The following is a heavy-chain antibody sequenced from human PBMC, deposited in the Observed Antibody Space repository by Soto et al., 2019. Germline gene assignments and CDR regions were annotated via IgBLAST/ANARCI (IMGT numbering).Heavy chain of an antibody. V-gene: IGHV3-23*01. J-gene: IGHJ4*02. CDR1: GFAFSSYA. CDR3: AVMGAVAQGL. D-gene: IGHD6-19*01. CDR2: ISGSGGST. Sequence: VGSLRLSCAASGFAFSSYAMSWVRQAPGKGLEWVAAISGSGGSTYYADSVKGRFTISRDNSKNTLYLQMNSLRAEDTAVYYCAVMGAVAQGLWGQGTLVTVSS.